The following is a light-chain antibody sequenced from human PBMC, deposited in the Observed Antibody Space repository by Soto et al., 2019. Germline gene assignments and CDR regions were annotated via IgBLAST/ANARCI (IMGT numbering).Light chain of an antibody. CDR1: QSISIW. CDR2: KTS. V-gene: IGKV1-5*03. CDR3: QHWNDYSWT. J-gene: IGKJ1*01. Sequence: DIHMTQSPSTLSASVGDRVTITCRASQSISIWLAWYQQKPGKAPNLLIYKTSSLETGVTSRFSGSGSGTEFTLAISSLQPDDCANYYGQHWNDYSWTFGQGTKVEVK.